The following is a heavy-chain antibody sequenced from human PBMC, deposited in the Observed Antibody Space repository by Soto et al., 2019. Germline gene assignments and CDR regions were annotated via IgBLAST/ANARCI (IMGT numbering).Heavy chain of an antibody. D-gene: IGHD1-26*01. CDR2: ISDSGGST. J-gene: IGHJ4*02. Sequence: ETLRLSCAASGFTFSSYAMSWVRQAPGKGLEWVSAISDSGGSTYYADSVKGRFTISRDNSKNTLYLQMNSLRAEDTAVYYCAKDNSFYWSYCFDYWGQGTLVTVSS. CDR1: GFTFSSYA. CDR3: AKDNSFYWSYCFDY. V-gene: IGHV3-23*01.